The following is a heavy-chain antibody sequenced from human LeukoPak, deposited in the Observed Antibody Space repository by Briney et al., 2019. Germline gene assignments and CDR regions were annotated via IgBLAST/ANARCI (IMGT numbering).Heavy chain of an antibody. D-gene: IGHD6-13*01. CDR1: GYIFTNYD. CDR2: TNPNSGYT. Sequence: ASVKVSCKASGYIFTNYDINWVRQATGQGLEWMGWTNPNSGYTGYAQKFQGRVTMTRSTSISTAYMEVSSLRSEDTAVYYCARGNRLYSSSWSSLAFDILGQGTMGTVSS. CDR3: ARGNRLYSSSWSSLAFDI. J-gene: IGHJ3*02. V-gene: IGHV1-8*01.